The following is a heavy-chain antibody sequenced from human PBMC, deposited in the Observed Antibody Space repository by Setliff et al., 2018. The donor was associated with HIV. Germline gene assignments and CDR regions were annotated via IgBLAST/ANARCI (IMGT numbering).Heavy chain of an antibody. CDR1: GGTFSSYD. Sequence: SVKVSCKASGGTFSSYDISWVRQAPGQGLEWMGGIIPILDIANYALKFQGRVTITADKSTGAAYMELSGLRSEDTAVYYCASGSNPTGNYDFYFLDVWGKGTTVTVSS. J-gene: IGHJ6*03. CDR2: IIPILDIA. CDR3: ASGSNPTGNYDFYFLDV. V-gene: IGHV1-69*10. D-gene: IGHD1-1*01.